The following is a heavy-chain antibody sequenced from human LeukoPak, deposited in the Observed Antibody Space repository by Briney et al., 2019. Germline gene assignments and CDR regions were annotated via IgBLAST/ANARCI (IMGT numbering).Heavy chain of an antibody. CDR1: GGSISSSSYY. D-gene: IGHD6-19*01. J-gene: IGHJ4*02. CDR3: ARDRVLGAVAEYFDY. V-gene: IGHV4-39*07. Sequence: PSETLSLTCTVSGGSISSSSYYWGWIRQPPGKGLEWIGSIYYSGSTYYNPSLKSRVTISVDTSKNQFSLKLSSVTAADTAVYYCARDRVLGAVAEYFDYWGQGTLVTVSS. CDR2: IYYSGST.